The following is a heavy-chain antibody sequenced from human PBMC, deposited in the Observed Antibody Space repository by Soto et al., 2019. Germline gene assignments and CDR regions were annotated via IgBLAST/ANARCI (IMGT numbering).Heavy chain of an antibody. D-gene: IGHD2-15*01. V-gene: IGHV3-21*01. CDR2: ISSSSSYI. CDR3: ARVIQDSNCSGGSCYGGNNWFDP. J-gene: IGHJ5*02. Sequence: EVQLVESGGGLVKPGGSLRLSCAASGFTFSSYSMNWVRQAPGKGLEWVSSISSSSSYIYYADSVKGRFTISRDNAKNSLYLQMNSLRAEDTAVYYCARVIQDSNCSGGSCYGGNNWFDPWGQGTLVTVSS. CDR1: GFTFSSYS.